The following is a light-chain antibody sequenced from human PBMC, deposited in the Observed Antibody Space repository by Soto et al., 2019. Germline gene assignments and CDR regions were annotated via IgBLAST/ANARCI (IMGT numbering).Light chain of an antibody. V-gene: IGKV3-20*01. Sequence: EIVLTQSPGTLSLSPGERATLSCRASQSVSSSYLAWYQQKPGQAPRLLIYGASSRATGITDRFSGSGSGTDFTLTISRLEPEDFAVYYCQQYVSSSWTFGQGTKVEIK. J-gene: IGKJ1*01. CDR3: QQYVSSSWT. CDR2: GAS. CDR1: QSVSSSY.